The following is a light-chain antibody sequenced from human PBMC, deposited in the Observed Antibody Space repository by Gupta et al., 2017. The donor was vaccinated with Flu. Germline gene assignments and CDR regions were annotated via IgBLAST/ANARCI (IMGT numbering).Light chain of an antibody. Sequence: SELTQPPTVYVSPGQTARITCSGDALPAKYAYWYQQKAGQAPVLVIYKDTERPSGIPERLSGSKSETTATLTISAVQAEDEADYFCQSLGGSDSWVFGAGTKLTVL. CDR3: QSLGGSDSWV. J-gene: IGLJ3*02. V-gene: IGLV3-25*02. CDR2: KDT. CDR1: ALPAKY.